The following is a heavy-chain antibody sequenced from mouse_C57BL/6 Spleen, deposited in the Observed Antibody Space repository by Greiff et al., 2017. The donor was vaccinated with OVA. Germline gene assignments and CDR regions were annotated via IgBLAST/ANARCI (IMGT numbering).Heavy chain of an antibody. CDR1: GYTFTDYE. V-gene: IGHV1-15*01. J-gene: IGHJ4*01. CDR3: TRCYGNDGYAMDY. D-gene: IGHD2-2*01. Sequence: QVQLKESGAELVRPGASVTLSCKASGYTFTDYEMHWVKQTPVHGLEWIGAIDPETGGTAYNQKFKGKAILTADKSSSTAYMELRSLTSEDSAVYYCTRCYGNDGYAMDYWGQGTSVTVSS. CDR2: IDPETGGT.